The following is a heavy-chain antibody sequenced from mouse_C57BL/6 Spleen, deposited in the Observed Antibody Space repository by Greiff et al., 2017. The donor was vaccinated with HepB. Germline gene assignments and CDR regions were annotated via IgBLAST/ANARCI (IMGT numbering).Heavy chain of an antibody. J-gene: IGHJ2*01. CDR3: ARQDPCGRDGSLDY. CDR2: IDPSDSYT. V-gene: IGHV1-50*01. Sequence: QVQLQQPGAELVKPGASVKLSCKASGYTFTSYWMQWVKQRPGQGLEWIGEIDPSDSYTNYNQKFKGKATLTVDPSSSTAYMQLSSRTSEDSAVYDGARQDPCGRDGSLDYWGQGTTLTVSS. D-gene: IGHD1-1*01. CDR1: GYTFTSYW.